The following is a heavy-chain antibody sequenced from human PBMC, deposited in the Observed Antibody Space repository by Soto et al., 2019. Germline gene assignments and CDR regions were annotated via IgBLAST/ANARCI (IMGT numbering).Heavy chain of an antibody. Sequence: EVQLLESGGGLVQPGGSLRLSCAASGLTFRSYAMSWVRQAPGKGLEWVSGISDHGGSTYYADSLKGRFTISRDNSKNMLFLQMNSLTAEDTAVYYCAKTRGFKYFDYWGQGSLVTV. V-gene: IGHV3-23*01. J-gene: IGHJ4*02. CDR2: ISDHGGST. CDR3: AKTRGFKYFDY. CDR1: GLTFRSYA.